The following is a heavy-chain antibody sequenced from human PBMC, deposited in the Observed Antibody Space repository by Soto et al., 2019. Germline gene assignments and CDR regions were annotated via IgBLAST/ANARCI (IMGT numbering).Heavy chain of an antibody. J-gene: IGHJ6*03. V-gene: IGHV6-1*01. CDR2: TYYRSRWYN. Sequence: SQTLSLTCAISGYSVSSNSSAWNWIRQSPSRGLEWLGRTYYRSRWYNDYAVSVKSRITINPDTSKNQFSLHLNSVTPEDTAVYYCAGTTSLQWYYMDVWGKGTTVTVSS. D-gene: IGHD1-7*01. CDR3: AGTTSLQWYYMDV. CDR1: GYSVSSNSSA.